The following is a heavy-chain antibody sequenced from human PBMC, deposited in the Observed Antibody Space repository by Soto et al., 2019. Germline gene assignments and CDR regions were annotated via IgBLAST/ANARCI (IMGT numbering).Heavy chain of an antibody. Sequence: ASVKVSCKASGGTFSSYAISWVRQAPGQGLEWMGWISPNNGNTNYAQKLQGRVTMTTDTSTSTAYMELRSLRSDDTAVYYCARSRSMEWLLYRAHFDYWGQGTLVTVSS. CDR2: ISPNNGNT. D-gene: IGHD3-3*01. CDR1: GGTFSSYA. J-gene: IGHJ4*02. V-gene: IGHV1-18*01. CDR3: ARSRSMEWLLYRAHFDY.